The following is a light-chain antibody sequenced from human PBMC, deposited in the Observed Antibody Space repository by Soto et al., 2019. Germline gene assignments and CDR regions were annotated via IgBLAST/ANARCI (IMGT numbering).Light chain of an antibody. CDR3: TSYTSSNTRKV. J-gene: IGLJ3*02. CDR2: EVS. Sequence: QSALTQPASVSGSPGQSITISCTGTSSDVGGYNYVSWYQQHPGKAPKLMIYEVSNRPSGVSNCFSGSKSGNTASLTISGLQAEDEADYYCTSYTSSNTRKVFGGGTKLTVL. V-gene: IGLV2-14*01. CDR1: SSDVGGYNY.